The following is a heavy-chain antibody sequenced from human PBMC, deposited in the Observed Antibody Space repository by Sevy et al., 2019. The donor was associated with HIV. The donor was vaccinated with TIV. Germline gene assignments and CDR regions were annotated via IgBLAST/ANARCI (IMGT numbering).Heavy chain of an antibody. Sequence: SETLSLTCSVSGHSISSHYWSWIRQPPGKGLDWIGCISSSGSTNYNPSLKSRVTISVDTSKTQFSLKMSSVTAADTAVYYCVRATRGGTSPDYWGQGTLVTVSS. J-gene: IGHJ4*02. CDR2: ISSSGST. CDR3: VRATRGGTSPDY. D-gene: IGHD2-2*01. CDR1: GHSISSHY. V-gene: IGHV4-59*11.